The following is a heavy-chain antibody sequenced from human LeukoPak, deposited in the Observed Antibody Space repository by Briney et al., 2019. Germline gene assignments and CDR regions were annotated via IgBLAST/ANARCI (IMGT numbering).Heavy chain of an antibody. CDR2: ISSSSNYI. CDR3: APGPPYVT. CDR1: GFTFSTYS. J-gene: IGHJ5*02. V-gene: IGHV3-21*01. Sequence: GGSLRLSCAASGFTFSTYSMNWVRQAPGKGLEWVSSISSSSNYIYYADSVKGRITISRDNAKNSLYLQMDSLRAEDTAVYYCAPGPPYVTWGQGTLATVSS. D-gene: IGHD3-16*01.